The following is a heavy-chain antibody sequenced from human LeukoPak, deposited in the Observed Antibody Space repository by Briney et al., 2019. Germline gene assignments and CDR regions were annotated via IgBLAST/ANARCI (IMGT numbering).Heavy chain of an antibody. CDR1: GYTFTTYW. V-gene: IGHV5-51*01. CDR3: ARPGIPTKQYYFDY. D-gene: IGHD2-21*01. J-gene: IGHJ4*02. CDR2: IYPSDSDT. Sequence: GESLKISCKGSGYTFTTYWIGWVRQMPGKGLEWMGIIYPSDSDTRYSPSFQGQVTISADKSISTAYLQWSSLKASDTAMYYCARPGIPTKQYYFDYWGQGTLVTVSS.